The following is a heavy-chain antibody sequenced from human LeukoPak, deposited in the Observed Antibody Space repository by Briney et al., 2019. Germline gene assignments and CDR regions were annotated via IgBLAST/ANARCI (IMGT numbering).Heavy chain of an antibody. CDR1: GYTFTSYG. CDR3: ARDPRGYCSSTSCYRAFDI. D-gene: IGHD2-2*01. J-gene: IGHJ3*02. Sequence: GASVKVSCKASGYTFTSYGISWVRQAPGQGLEWMGWISAYNGNTNYAQKLQGRVTMTTDTSTSTAYMELRSLRSDDTAVYYCARDPRGYCSSTSCYRAFDIWGQGTMVTVSS. CDR2: ISAYNGNT. V-gene: IGHV1-18*01.